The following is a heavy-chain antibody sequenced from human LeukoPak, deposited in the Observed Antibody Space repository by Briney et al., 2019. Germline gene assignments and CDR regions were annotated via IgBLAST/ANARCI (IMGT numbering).Heavy chain of an antibody. Sequence: PGRSLRPSCAASGFTFDDYAMHWVRQAPGKGLEWVSGISWNSGSIGYADSVKGRFTISRDNAKNSLYLQMNSLRAEDTALYYCAKAQEDQLLPIDYWGQGTLVTVSS. D-gene: IGHD2-2*01. CDR1: GFTFDDYA. CDR2: ISWNSGSI. V-gene: IGHV3-9*01. J-gene: IGHJ4*02. CDR3: AKAQEDQLLPIDY.